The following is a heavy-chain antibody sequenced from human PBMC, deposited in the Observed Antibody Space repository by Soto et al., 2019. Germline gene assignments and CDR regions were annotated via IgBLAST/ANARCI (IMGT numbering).Heavy chain of an antibody. CDR3: ARWDYGVYARFDY. Sequence: QVQLVQSGAEVKKSGASVKVSCKASGYTFTSHDINWVRQATGQGLEWMGWINPNSGNTGYAQKFQGRVTMTRNTSISTGYMELSSLRSEDTAVYYCARWDYGVYARFDYWGQGTLVTVSS. CDR1: GYTFTSHD. CDR2: INPNSGNT. V-gene: IGHV1-8*01. D-gene: IGHD4-17*01. J-gene: IGHJ4*02.